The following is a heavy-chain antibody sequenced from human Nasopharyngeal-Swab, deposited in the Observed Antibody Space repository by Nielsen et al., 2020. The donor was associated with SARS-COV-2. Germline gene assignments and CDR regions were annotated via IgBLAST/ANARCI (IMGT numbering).Heavy chain of an antibody. D-gene: IGHD5-12*01. V-gene: IGHV3-33*06. CDR3: AKDRDSGDDSDDYYHYYGMDV. Sequence: GGSLRLSCAASGFTFSSYGMHWVRQAPGKGLEWVAVIWYDGSNKYYADSVKGRFTISRDNSKNTLCLQMNSLRAEDTAIYYCAKDRDSGDDSDDYYHYYGMDVWGQGTTVTVSS. J-gene: IGHJ6*02. CDR1: GFTFSSYG. CDR2: IWYDGSNK.